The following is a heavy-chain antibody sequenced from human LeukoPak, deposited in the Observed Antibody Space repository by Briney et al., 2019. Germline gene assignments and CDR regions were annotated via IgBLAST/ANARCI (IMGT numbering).Heavy chain of an antibody. J-gene: IGHJ4*02. CDR3: ARGTRTVWGLLTPFDY. Sequence: PSETLSLICAVYGGSFSGYYWSWIRQPPGKGLEWIGEINHSGSTNYNPSLKSRVTISVDTSKNQFSLKLSSVTAADTAVYYCARGTRTVWGLLTPFDYWGQGTLVTVSS. CDR2: INHSGST. D-gene: IGHD1-26*01. CDR1: GGSFSGYY. V-gene: IGHV4-34*01.